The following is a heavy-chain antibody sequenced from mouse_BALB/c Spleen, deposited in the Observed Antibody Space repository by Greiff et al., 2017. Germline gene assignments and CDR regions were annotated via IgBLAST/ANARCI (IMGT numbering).Heavy chain of an antibody. J-gene: IGHJ4*01. CDR1: GYSFTGYY. Sequence: VQLQQSGPELVKPGASVKISCKASGYSFTGYYMHWVKQSHVKSLEWIGRINPYNGATGYNQNFKDKASLTVDKSSSTAYMELHSLTSEDSAVYYCASRSTMITTGFYAMDYWGQGTSVTVSS. V-gene: IGHV1-31*01. CDR3: ASRSTMITTGFYAMDY. D-gene: IGHD2-4*01. CDR2: INPYNGAT.